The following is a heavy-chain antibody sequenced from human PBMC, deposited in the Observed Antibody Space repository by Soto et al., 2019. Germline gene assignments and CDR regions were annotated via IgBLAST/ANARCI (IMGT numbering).Heavy chain of an antibody. CDR2: ISAYNGNT. CDR3: GRDSPPPRE. V-gene: IGHV1-18*01. J-gene: IGHJ4*02. CDR1: GYTFTSYH. Sequence: QVQLVQSGTEVRKPGASVKVSCKASGYTFTSYHISWVRKAPGQGLEWMGWISAYNGNTNYAQKVQGRGTMTTHTATSTAYLALRPPRPDDTSVQYWGRDSPPPREWGQGTLGTVSS.